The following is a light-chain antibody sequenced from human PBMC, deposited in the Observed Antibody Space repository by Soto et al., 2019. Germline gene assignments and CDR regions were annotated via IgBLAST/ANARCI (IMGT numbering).Light chain of an antibody. CDR1: SGSVSTSYY. V-gene: IGLV8-61*01. Sequence: TVVTQEPSFSVSPGRTVTLTCGLSSGSVSTSYYPSWYQQTPGQAPRTLIYSTNTRSSGVPDRFSGSILGNKAALTITGAQADDESDYYCVLYMGSGISVFGGGTMLTVL. J-gene: IGLJ3*02. CDR2: STN. CDR3: VLYMGSGISV.